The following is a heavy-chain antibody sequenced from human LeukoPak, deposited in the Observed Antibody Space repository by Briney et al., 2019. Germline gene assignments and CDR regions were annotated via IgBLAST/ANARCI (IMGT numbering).Heavy chain of an antibody. V-gene: IGHV4-34*01. CDR1: GGSFSGYY. Sequence: KPSETLSLTCAVYGGSFSGYYWSWIRQPPGKGLEWIGEINHSGSTNYSPSLKSRVTISVDTSKNQFSLKLSSVTAADTAVYYCATSPTDELEPLDSWGQGTLVTVSS. CDR3: ATSPTDELEPLDS. J-gene: IGHJ4*02. CDR2: INHSGST. D-gene: IGHD1-14*01.